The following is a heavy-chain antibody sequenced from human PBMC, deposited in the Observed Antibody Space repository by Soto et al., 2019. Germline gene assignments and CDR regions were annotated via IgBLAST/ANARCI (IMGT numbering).Heavy chain of an antibody. Sequence: SVKVSCKASGGTFSSYTISWVRQAPGQGLEWMGRIIPILGIANYAQKFQGRVTITADKSTSTAYLELSSLRSEDTAVYYCAREGPSLTQEGYWGQGTLVTVSS. D-gene: IGHD2-2*01. V-gene: IGHV1-69*04. CDR2: IIPILGIA. J-gene: IGHJ4*02. CDR1: GGTFSSYT. CDR3: AREGPSLTQEGY.